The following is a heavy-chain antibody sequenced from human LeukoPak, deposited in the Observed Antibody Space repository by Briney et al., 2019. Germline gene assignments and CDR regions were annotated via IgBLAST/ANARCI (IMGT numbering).Heavy chain of an antibody. V-gene: IGHV3-21*01. CDR3: AREGYYYGSGSYEDY. J-gene: IGHJ4*02. Sequence: PGGSLRLSCAASGFTFSSYSMNWVRQAPGKGLEWVSSISSGSSYIYYADSVKGRFTISRDNAKNSLYLQMNSLRAEDTAVYYCAREGYYYGSGSYEDYWGQGTLVTVSS. D-gene: IGHD3-10*01. CDR1: GFTFSSYS. CDR2: ISSGSSYI.